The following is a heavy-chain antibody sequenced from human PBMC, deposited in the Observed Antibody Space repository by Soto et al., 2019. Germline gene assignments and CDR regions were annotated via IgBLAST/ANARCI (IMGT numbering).Heavy chain of an antibody. J-gene: IGHJ4*02. Sequence: EVQLVESGGGLVQPGGSLRLSCAASGFTFSNYAMSWVRQAPGKGLEWVSDISGSGGSTYYADSVKGRFTISRDNSKNTLYLHMNSLRAGDTAVYYCANANYDFWSGYGYWGQGTLVTVSS. CDR3: ANANYDFWSGYGY. CDR1: GFTFSNYA. D-gene: IGHD3-3*01. CDR2: ISGSGGST. V-gene: IGHV3-23*04.